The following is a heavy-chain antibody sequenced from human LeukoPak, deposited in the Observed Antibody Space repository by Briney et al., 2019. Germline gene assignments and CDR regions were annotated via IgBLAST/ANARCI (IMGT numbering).Heavy chain of an antibody. D-gene: IGHD2/OR15-2a*01. J-gene: IGHJ6*02. CDR2: VYYSGST. CDR1: GGSITNSNCY. V-gene: IGHV4-39*01. Sequence: PSETLSLTCIVSGGSITNSNCYWAWIRQPPEKGLEWIASVYYSGSTYYNPSLKSRVTISIDTSKHQFSLKLSSVTAADTAMYYCARYEVSRYYGMDVWGQGTTVTVSS. CDR3: ARYEVSRYYGMDV.